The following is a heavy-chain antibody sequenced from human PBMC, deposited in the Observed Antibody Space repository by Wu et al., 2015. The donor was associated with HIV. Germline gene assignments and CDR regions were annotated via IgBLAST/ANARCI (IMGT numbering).Heavy chain of an antibody. CDR2: IIPIFGTA. V-gene: IGHV1-69*05. D-gene: IGHD3-10*01. Sequence: HVQLVQSGAEVKKPGASVKVSCKASGGTFSSYAISWVRQAPGQGLEWMGGIIPIFGTANYAQKFQGRVTITTDESTSTAYMELSSLRSEDTAVYYCARDTQRDNQFGAGHYYYYGMDVWGQGTTVTVSS. CDR3: ARDTQRDNQFGAGHYYYYGMDV. J-gene: IGHJ6*02. CDR1: GGTFSSYA.